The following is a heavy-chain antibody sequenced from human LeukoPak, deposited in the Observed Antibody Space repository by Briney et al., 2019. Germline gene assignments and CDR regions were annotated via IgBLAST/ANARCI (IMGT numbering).Heavy chain of an antibody. CDR1: GFTFCKSW. V-gene: IGHV3-7*05. Sequence: GGSLRLSCVASGFTFCKSWMTWVRQAPGKGLQWVAHISEDGSKKFYVDSGVGRFTISKDNAKTSLYLQMNSLKAEDTAVYYCARWSSGWEFDYWGQGTLVSVSS. J-gene: IGHJ4*02. CDR2: ISEDGSKK. CDR3: ARWSSGWEFDY. D-gene: IGHD6-19*01.